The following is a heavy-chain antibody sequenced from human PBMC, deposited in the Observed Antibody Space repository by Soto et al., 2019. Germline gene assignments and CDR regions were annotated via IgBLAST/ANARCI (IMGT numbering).Heavy chain of an antibody. D-gene: IGHD3-16*01. CDR2: INGYTGNT. J-gene: IGHJ6*02. CDR3: ARSWVTGKGGIDV. V-gene: IGHV1-18*01. Sequence: QVQLVQSGAEVKKPGASVKVSWKASGYTFTSYGLSWVRQAPGQGLEWMGWINGYTGNTNYAQKFQGRVTMTTDTSTNTAYLDLWTLISDDTAVYYCARSWVTGKGGIDVWGQGTTVTVS. CDR1: GYTFTSYG.